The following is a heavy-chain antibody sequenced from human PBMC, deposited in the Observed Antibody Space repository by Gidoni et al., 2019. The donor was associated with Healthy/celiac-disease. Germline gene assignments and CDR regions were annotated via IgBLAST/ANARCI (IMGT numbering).Heavy chain of an antibody. Sequence: EVQLLESGGGLVQPGGSLRLSCAASGFPFSSYAMSWVRQAPGKGLEWVSAISGSGGSTYYADSVKGRFTISRDNSKNTLYLQMNSLRAEDTAVYYCAKDGDGAVADKGSFDYWGQGTLVTVSS. D-gene: IGHD6-19*01. J-gene: IGHJ4*02. CDR1: GFPFSSYA. V-gene: IGHV3-23*01. CDR2: ISGSGGST. CDR3: AKDGDGAVADKGSFDY.